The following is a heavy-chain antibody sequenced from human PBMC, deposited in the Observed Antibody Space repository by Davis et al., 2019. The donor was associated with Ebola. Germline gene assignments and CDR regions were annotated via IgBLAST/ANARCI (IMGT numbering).Heavy chain of an antibody. CDR2: IIPLFGKP. D-gene: IGHD3-3*01. Sequence: SVKVSCKASGGTFNNYVISWMRQAPGQGPEWMGGIIPLFGKPNYAQKFQGRVTITADEATSTAYMVLSSLRSEDTAMYYCARGAQYHLPFFFDAFDIWSQGTMVTVSS. CDR3: ARGAQYHLPFFFDAFDI. J-gene: IGHJ3*02. V-gene: IGHV1-69*13. CDR1: GGTFNNYV.